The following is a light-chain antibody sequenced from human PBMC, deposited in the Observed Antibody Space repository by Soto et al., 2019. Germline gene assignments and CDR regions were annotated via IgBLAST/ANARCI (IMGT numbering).Light chain of an antibody. J-gene: IGKJ5*01. V-gene: IGKV3-11*01. CDR2: DAS. Sequence: EIVLTESPATLSLSPGERATLSCRASQSVRSYLAWYQQKPGQAPRLLIYDASNRATGIPARFSGSGSGTDLTLTISSLEPEDFAVYYCQQRSNWPTITFGQGTRLEIK. CDR1: QSVRSY. CDR3: QQRSNWPTIT.